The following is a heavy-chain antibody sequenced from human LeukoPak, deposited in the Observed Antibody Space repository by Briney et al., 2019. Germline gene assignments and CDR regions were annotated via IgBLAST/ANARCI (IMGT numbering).Heavy chain of an antibody. Sequence: GGSLRLSCAASGFAFSSYWMTWVRQAPGKGLEWVANIKQDGSEEYYVDSVTGRFTISRDNAKNSLYLQMNSLRADDSAVYYCARSGSAAGTLRGRNDYWGQGTLVTVSP. CDR2: IKQDGSEE. D-gene: IGHD6-25*01. J-gene: IGHJ4*02. CDR1: GFAFSSYW. V-gene: IGHV3-7*01. CDR3: ARSGSAAGTLRGRNDY.